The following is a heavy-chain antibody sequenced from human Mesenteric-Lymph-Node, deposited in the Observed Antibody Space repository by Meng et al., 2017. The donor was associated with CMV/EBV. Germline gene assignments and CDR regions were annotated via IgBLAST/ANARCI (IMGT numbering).Heavy chain of an antibody. V-gene: IGHV1-2*02. D-gene: IGHD5-12*01. CDR1: GYTFTGYY. CDR2: INPNSGGT. J-gene: IGHJ4*02. CDR3: ARDTFYTGYDPLDY. Sequence: ASVKVSCKASGYTFTGYYMHWVRQAPGQGLEWMGWINPNSGGTNYAQKFQGRVTMTRDTSISTVYMELTSLRSDDTAVYYCARDTFYTGYDPLDYWGQGTLVTVS.